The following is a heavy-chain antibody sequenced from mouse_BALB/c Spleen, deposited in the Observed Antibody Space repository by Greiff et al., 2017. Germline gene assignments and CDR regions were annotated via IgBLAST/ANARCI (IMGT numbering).Heavy chain of an antibody. D-gene: IGHD2-2*01. CDR1: GYSFTSYW. J-gene: IGHJ2*01. V-gene: IGHV1S127*01. Sequence: VQLQQSGPQLVRPGASVKISCKASGYSFTSYWMHWVKQRPGQGLEWIGMIDTSDSETRLNQKFKDKATLTVDKSSSTTYMQLSSPTSEDSAVYYCGRRGGGYVRGYYFDDWGQGTTLTVSS. CDR2: IDTSDSET. CDR3: GRRGGGYVRGYYFDD.